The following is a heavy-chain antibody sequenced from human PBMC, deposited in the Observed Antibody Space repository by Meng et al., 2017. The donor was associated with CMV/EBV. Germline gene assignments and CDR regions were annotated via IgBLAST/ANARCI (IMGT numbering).Heavy chain of an antibody. CDR2: IKSKTDGGTT. J-gene: IGHJ3*02. Sequence: GGSLRLSCAASGFTFSNAWMSWVRQAPGKRLEWVGRIKSKTDGGTTDYAAPVKGRFTISRDDSKNTLYLQMNSLKTEDTAVYYCTTIYGIPRRGYSGYGAADAFDIWGQGTMVTVSS. CDR3: TTIYGIPRRGYSGYGAADAFDI. D-gene: IGHD5-12*01. V-gene: IGHV3-15*01. CDR1: GFTFSNAW.